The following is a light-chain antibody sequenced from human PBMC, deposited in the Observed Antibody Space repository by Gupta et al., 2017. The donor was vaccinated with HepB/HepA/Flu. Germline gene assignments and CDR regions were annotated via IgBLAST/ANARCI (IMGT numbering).Light chain of an antibody. Sequence: VLTQSPGTLSLSPGERATLSCRASQSVGGSYLAWYQQKPGQAPRLLIYGTSSRSPAIPDRFSGSGSGTDFTLTISRLEHEDFAVYYCQQDGSSVTFGGGTKVEIK. V-gene: IGKV3-20*01. CDR1: QSVGGSY. J-gene: IGKJ4*01. CDR3: QQDGSSVT. CDR2: GTS.